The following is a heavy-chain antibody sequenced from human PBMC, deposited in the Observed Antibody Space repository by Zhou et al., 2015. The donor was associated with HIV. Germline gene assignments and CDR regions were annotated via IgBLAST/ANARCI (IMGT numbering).Heavy chain of an antibody. CDR1: GYTFTGYY. CDR3: ARINRAVAGYNWFDP. Sequence: QVQLVQSGAEVKKPGASVKVSCKASGYTFTGYYMHWVRQAPGQGLEWMGWINPNSGGTNYAQKFQGRVTMTRDTSISTAYMELSRLRSDDTAVYYCARINRAVAGYNWFDPWGQGTLVTVSS. V-gene: IGHV1-2*02. J-gene: IGHJ5*02. D-gene: IGHD6-19*01. CDR2: INPNSGGT.